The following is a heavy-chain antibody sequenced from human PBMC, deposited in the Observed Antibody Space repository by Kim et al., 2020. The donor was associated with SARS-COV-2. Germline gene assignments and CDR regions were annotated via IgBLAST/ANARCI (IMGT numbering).Heavy chain of an antibody. J-gene: IGHJ3*02. V-gene: IGHV1-2*02. D-gene: IGHD3-3*01. CDR2: INPNSGGT. CDR1: GYTFTGYY. CDR3: ARKLLSHGITIFGVVIGHDAFDI. Sequence: ASVKVSCKASGYTFTGYYMHWVRQAPGQGLEWMGWINPNSGGTNYAQKFQGRVTMTRDTSISTAYMELSRLRSDDTAVYYCARKLLSHGITIFGVVIGHDAFDIWGQGTMVTVSS.